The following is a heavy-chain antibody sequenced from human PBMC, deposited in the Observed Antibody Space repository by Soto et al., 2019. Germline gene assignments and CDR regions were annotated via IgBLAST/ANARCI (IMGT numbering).Heavy chain of an antibody. CDR2: IHYSGST. J-gene: IGHJ4*02. CDR3: ARVRSNLFDY. D-gene: IGHD3-3*01. V-gene: IGHV4-59*01. CDR1: GDSISTFY. Sequence: PSETLSLTCTVSGDSISTFYWSWIRQPPGKGLEWIGYIHYSGSTNYNPSLKSQVIISVDTSKNQFSLKLSSVTAADTAVYFCARVRSNLFDYWGREPWSPSPQ.